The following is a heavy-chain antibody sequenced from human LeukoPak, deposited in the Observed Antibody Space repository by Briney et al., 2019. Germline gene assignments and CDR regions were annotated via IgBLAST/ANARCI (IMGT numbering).Heavy chain of an antibody. CDR2: ISGSGGST. CDR1: GFTFSSYA. V-gene: IGHV3-23*01. CDR3: AKDPQAYCGGDCSYWYFDL. J-gene: IGHJ2*01. Sequence: GGSLRLSCTASGFTFSSYAMSWVRQAPGKGLEWVSAISGSGGSTYYADSVKGRFTISRDNSKNTLYLQMNSLRAEDTAVYYCAKDPQAYCGGDCSYWYFDLWGRGTLVTVSS. D-gene: IGHD2-21*02.